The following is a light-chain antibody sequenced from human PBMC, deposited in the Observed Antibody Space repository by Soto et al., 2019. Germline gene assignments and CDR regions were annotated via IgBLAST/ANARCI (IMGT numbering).Light chain of an antibody. Sequence: EIVMTQSPATLSVSPGESATLSCRASQSVLNNLAWYQQKPGQAPRLLIHGVSTRATGIPARFSGSGSGTEFTLTISSLQSEDFAVYYCQQYNSWPPWTFGQGTTVEIK. V-gene: IGKV3-15*01. J-gene: IGKJ1*01. CDR2: GVS. CDR1: QSVLNN. CDR3: QQYNSWPPWT.